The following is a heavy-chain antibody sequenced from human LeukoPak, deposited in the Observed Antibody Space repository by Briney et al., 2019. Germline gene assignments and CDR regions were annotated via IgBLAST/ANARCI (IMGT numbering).Heavy chain of an antibody. J-gene: IGHJ4*02. CDR3: ARTLKWLAFDY. V-gene: IGHV4-38-2*02. Sequence: SETLSLTCTVSGYSISSGYYWGWIRQPPGKGLEWIGSIYHSGSTYYNPSLKSRVTISVDTSKNQFSLKLNSVTAADTAVYYCARTLKWLAFDYWGQGTLVTVSS. CDR1: GYSISSGYY. CDR2: IYHSGST. D-gene: IGHD3-22*01.